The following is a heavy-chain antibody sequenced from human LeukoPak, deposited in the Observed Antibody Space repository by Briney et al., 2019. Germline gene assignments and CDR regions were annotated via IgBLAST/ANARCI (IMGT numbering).Heavy chain of an antibody. J-gene: IGHJ4*02. V-gene: IGHV3-48*02. CDR1: GFTFTNYN. CDR2: ISSSRGAT. Sequence: PGGSLRLSCAASGFTFTNYNMNWVRQAREKGLEWVSSISSSRGATYYADSMKGRFTISRDNAKNSLFLQMNSLRDEDTAVYYCARDGYSSGWYDYWGQGTLVTVSS. D-gene: IGHD6-19*01. CDR3: ARDGYSSGWYDY.